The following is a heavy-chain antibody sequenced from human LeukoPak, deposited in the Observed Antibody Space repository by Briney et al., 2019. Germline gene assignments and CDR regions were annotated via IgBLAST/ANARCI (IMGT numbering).Heavy chain of an antibody. CDR3: ARDEPVNDFWSGYYENWFDP. CDR2: ISGSGGTT. V-gene: IGHV3-23*01. J-gene: IGHJ5*02. Sequence: GGSLRLSCAASGFTFSSYAMSWVRQAPGKGLELVSGISGSGGTTYYADSVKGRFTISRDNSKNTLYLQMNSLRAEDTAVYYCARDEPVNDFWSGYYENWFDPWGQGTLVTVSS. CDR1: GFTFSSYA. D-gene: IGHD3-3*01.